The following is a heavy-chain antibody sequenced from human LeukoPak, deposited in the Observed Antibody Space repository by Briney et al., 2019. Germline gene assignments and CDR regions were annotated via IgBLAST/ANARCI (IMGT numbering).Heavy chain of an antibody. CDR1: GYTLTSYG. V-gene: IGHV1-18*01. CDR2: ISAYNGNT. Sequence: ASVKVSCKASGYTLTSYGISWVRQAPGQGLEWMGWISAYNGNTNYAQKLQGRVTMTTDTSTSTAYMELRSLRSDDTAVYYCARGEIVVVPAASYYYYYGMDVWGQGTTVTVSS. CDR3: ARGEIVVVPAASYYYYYGMDV. D-gene: IGHD2-2*01. J-gene: IGHJ6*02.